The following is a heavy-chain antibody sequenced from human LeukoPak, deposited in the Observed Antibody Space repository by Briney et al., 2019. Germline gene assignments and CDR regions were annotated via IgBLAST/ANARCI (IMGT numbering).Heavy chain of an antibody. CDR1: GFTFDDYA. V-gene: IGHV3-43D*03. CDR2: VSWDGGST. J-gene: IGHJ4*02. Sequence: PGGSLRLSCAASGFTFDDYAMHWVRPAQGKGLEWVSLVSWDGGSTYYADSVKGRFTISRDNSKNSLYLQMNSLRAEDTAVYYCARGKEMDIVATRRGYFDYWGQGTLVTVSS. D-gene: IGHD5-12*01. CDR3: ARGKEMDIVATRRGYFDY.